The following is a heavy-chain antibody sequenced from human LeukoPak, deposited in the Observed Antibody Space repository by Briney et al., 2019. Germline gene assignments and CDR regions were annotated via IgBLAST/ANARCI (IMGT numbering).Heavy chain of an antibody. CDR2: ISSSGSHT. D-gene: IGHD2-8*01. CDR1: GFGLSSYT. CDR3: VRSVFS. J-gene: IGHJ5*02. Sequence: PGGSLRLSCAAFGFGLSSYTMNWVRQAPGKGLEWVSSISSSGSHTHYTDSVRGRFTISRDNAKNSLYLQMDSLRAEDTAVYFCVRSVFSWGQGTRVTVSS. V-gene: IGHV3-21*01.